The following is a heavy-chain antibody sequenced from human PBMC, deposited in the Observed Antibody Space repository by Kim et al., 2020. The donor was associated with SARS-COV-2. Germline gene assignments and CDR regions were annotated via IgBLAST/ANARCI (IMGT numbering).Heavy chain of an antibody. CDR3: AKDERFTVAGMFR. J-gene: IGHJ6*02. Sequence: YADSVKGRFTISRDNSKNTLYLQMNSLRAEDTAVYYCAKDERFTVAGMFRWGQGTTVTVSS. D-gene: IGHD6-19*01. V-gene: IGHV3-23*01.